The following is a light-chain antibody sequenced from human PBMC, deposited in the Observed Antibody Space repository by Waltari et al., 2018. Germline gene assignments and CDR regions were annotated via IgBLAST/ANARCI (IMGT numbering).Light chain of an antibody. CDR1: QSPLHSNGDNY. V-gene: IGKV2-28*01. J-gene: IGKJ2*01. Sequence: DIVMTQSPLSLPVTPGEPASISCRSSQSPLHSNGDNYLDWYLQKPGQSPQLLIYLGSNRASGVPDRFSGSGSGTDFTLKISRVEAEDVGVYYCMQALQTPVTFGQGTKLKIK. CDR3: MQALQTPVT. CDR2: LGS.